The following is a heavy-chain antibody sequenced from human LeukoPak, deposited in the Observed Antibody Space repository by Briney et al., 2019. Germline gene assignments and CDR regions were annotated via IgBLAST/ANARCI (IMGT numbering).Heavy chain of an antibody. CDR3: AKVPAYYYDSSGYYYYDY. J-gene: IGHJ4*02. CDR2: ISGSGVGT. V-gene: IGHV3-23*01. Sequence: GGSLRLSCAASGFTFSSYSMNWVRQAPGKGLEWVSGISGSGVGTYYADSVKGRFTISRDNSKNTLYLQMNSLRAEDTAVYYCAKVPAYYYDSSGYYYYDYWGQGTLVTVSS. D-gene: IGHD3-22*01. CDR1: GFTFSSYS.